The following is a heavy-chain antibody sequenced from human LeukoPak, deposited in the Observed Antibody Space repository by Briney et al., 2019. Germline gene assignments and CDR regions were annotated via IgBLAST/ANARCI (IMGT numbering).Heavy chain of an antibody. V-gene: IGHV3-21*01. D-gene: IGHD2-2*01. CDR1: GFTFSSYS. CDR2: ISSSSSYI. Sequence: AGGSLRLSCAASGFTFSSYSMNWVRQAPGKGLEWVSSISSSSSYIYYADSVKGRFTISRDNAKDSLYLQMNSLRAEDTAVYYCARDFSYAPALSRYGMDVWGQGTTVTVSS. CDR3: ARDFSYAPALSRYGMDV. J-gene: IGHJ6*02.